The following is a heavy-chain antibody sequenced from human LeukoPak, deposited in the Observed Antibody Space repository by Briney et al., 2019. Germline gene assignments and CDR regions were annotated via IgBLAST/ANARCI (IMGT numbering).Heavy chain of an antibody. CDR3: ARSVVTPYYYHMDV. V-gene: IGHV3-33*01. CDR2: IWYDGSNK. J-gene: IGHJ6*03. Sequence: GGSLRLSCAASGFTFSSYGMHWLRQAPGKGLEWVAVIWYDGSNKYYADSVKGRFTISRDNSKNTLYLQMNSLRAEDTAVYYCARSVVTPYYYHMDVWGKGTTVTVSS. D-gene: IGHD4-23*01. CDR1: GFTFSSYG.